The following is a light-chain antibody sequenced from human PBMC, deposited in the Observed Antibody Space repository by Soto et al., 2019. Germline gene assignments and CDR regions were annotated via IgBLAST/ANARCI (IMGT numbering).Light chain of an antibody. CDR2: GNS. J-gene: IGLJ3*02. CDR3: QSYDSSISGCV. Sequence: QSVLTQPPSVSGAPGQRVTISCTGSSSNIGAGYDVHWYQQLPGTAPKLLIYGNSNRPSGVPDRFSGSKSGTSASLAITGLQAEDEADYYCQSYDSSISGCVFGGGTQLTVL. CDR1: SSNIGAGYD. V-gene: IGLV1-40*01.